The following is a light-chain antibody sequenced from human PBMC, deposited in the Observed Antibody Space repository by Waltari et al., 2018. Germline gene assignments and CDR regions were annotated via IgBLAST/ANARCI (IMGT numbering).Light chain of an antibody. V-gene: IGKV1-33*01. J-gene: IGKJ3*01. CDR3: QRYDNLPIFA. Sequence: DIQLTQSPSSLSASVGDRVTITYLASQAITNYLNWYQQIPGKAPKLLIHDASKLETGVPSRFSGSQSGTVFTLTISNLQPEDVGTYFCQRYDNLPIFAFGPGTKVDI. CDR2: DAS. CDR1: QAITNY.